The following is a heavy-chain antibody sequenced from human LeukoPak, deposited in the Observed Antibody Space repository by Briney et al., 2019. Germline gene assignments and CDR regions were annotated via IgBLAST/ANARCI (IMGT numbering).Heavy chain of an antibody. CDR3: ARGVHYGSDY. CDR1: GFTFSTYF. J-gene: IGHJ4*02. Sequence: GGSLRLSCAASGFTFSTYFMHWVRQAPGKGLVWVSRINSDGSTTSHADSVKSRFTISRDNAKNTLYLQMDSLRAEDTAVYFCARGVHYGSDYWGQGTLVTVSS. CDR2: INSDGSTT. D-gene: IGHD4-17*01. V-gene: IGHV3-74*01.